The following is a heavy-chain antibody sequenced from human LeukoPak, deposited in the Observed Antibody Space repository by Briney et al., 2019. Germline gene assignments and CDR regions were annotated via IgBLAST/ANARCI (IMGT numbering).Heavy chain of an antibody. J-gene: IGHJ4*02. CDR1: GFTFSSYA. Sequence: GGSLRLSCAASGFTFSSYAMSWVRQAPGKGLEWVSAISGSGGSTYYADSGKGRFTISRDNSKNTLYLQMNSLRAEDTAVYYCAKSLDCSRTSCSNPYFDYWGQGTLVTVSS. CDR3: AKSLDCSRTSCSNPYFDY. CDR2: ISGSGGST. V-gene: IGHV3-23*01. D-gene: IGHD2-2*01.